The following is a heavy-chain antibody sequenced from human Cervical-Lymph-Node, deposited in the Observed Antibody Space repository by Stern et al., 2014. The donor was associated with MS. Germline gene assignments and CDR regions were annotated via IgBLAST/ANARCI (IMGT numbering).Heavy chain of an antibody. CDR1: GGSISRAHYY. V-gene: IGHV4-31*03. D-gene: IGHD3-10*01. CDR2: IHYSGYT. Sequence: VQLVESGPGLVKPSQTLCLTCTVSGGSISRAHYYWSWIRQHPGEGLEWIGYIHYSGYTYYNPSLKSRITMSVDTSENQFSLNLTSVTAADTAVYYCARERGSGSLDYWGQGTLVTVSS. J-gene: IGHJ4*02. CDR3: ARERGSGSLDY.